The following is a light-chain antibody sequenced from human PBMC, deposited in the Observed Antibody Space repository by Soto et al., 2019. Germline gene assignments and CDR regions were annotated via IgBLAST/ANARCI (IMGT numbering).Light chain of an antibody. V-gene: IGKV3-15*01. CDR1: QSVSRN. Sequence: EIVMTQSPATLSVSTGERATLYCSASQSVSRNLAWSQQTPGQAPRILIYGPSTRATGIPARFSGSGSGTEFTLTSSSRQYEDFAVYYCKQYNNWPETFVQGTNVEIK. CDR3: KQYNNWPET. J-gene: IGKJ1*01. CDR2: GPS.